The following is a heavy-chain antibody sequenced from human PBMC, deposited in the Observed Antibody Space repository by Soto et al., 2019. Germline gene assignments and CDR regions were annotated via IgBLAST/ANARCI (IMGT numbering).Heavy chain of an antibody. Sequence: QVQLVESGGGVVQPGRSLRLSCTASGFTYTTHATHWVRQAPGKGLEWVAIISLDGTIKYYADSVKGRFTISRDTSKNTLYLQMNSLGPEDTAVYYCARDGRWNLDFWGQGTLVTVSS. CDR2: ISLDGTIK. V-gene: IGHV3-30-3*01. J-gene: IGHJ4*02. CDR3: ARDGRWNLDF. D-gene: IGHD1-1*01. CDR1: GFTYTTHA.